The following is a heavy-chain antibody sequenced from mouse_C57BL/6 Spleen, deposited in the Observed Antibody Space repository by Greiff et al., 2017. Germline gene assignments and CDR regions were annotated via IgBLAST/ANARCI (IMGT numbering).Heavy chain of an antibody. D-gene: IGHD1-1*01. CDR3: ARDYYGSSYYAMDY. CDR2: ISSGNSTI. V-gene: IGHV5-17*01. CDR1: GFTFSDYG. J-gene: IGHJ4*01. Sequence: EVKLVESGGGLVKPGGSLKLSCAASGFTFSDYGMHWVRQAREKRLEWVAYISSGNSTIYYADTVKGRFTISRDNAKNTLFLQMTSLRSEDTAMYYCARDYYGSSYYAMDYWGQGTSVTVSS.